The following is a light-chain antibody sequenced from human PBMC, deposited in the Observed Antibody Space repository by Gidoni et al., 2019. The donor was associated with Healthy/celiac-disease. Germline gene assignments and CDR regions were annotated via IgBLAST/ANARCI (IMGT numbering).Light chain of an antibody. J-gene: IGLJ1*01. Sequence: QSALTQPASVSGSPGQSTTISCTGTSSDVGSYNLVSWYQQHPGKAPKLMIYEGSKRPSGVSNRFSGSKSGNTASLTISGLQAEDEADYYCCSYAGSSTFYVFGTGTKVTVL. V-gene: IGLV2-23*01. CDR1: SSDVGSYNL. CDR3: CSYAGSSTFYV. CDR2: EGS.